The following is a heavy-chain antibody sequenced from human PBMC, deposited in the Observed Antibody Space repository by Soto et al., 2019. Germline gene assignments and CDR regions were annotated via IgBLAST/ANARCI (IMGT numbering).Heavy chain of an antibody. D-gene: IGHD2-15*01. CDR2: INHSGST. J-gene: IGHJ5*02. Sequence: SETLSLACAVYSESFCGYYWSWIRQPPGKGLEWIGEINHSGSTNYNPSLKSRVTISVDTSKNQFSLKLSSVTAADTAVYYCASLGRYCSGGSCYPSVSWFDPWGQGTLVTVSS. CDR3: ASLGRYCSGGSCYPSVSWFDP. V-gene: IGHV4-34*01. CDR1: SESFCGYY.